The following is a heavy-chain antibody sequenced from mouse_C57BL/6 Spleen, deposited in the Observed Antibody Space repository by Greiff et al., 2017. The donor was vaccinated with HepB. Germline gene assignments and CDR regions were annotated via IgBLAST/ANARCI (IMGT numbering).Heavy chain of an antibody. D-gene: IGHD1-1*01. CDR2: ISDGGSYT. J-gene: IGHJ2*01. CDR1: GFTFSSYA. V-gene: IGHV5-4*01. Sequence: EVQRVESGGGLVKPGGSLKLSCAASGFTFSSYAMSWVRQTPEKRLEWVATISDGGSYTYYPDNVKGRFTISRDNAKNNLYLQMSHLKSEDTAMYYCARASNYYGSDYFDYWGQGTTLTVSS. CDR3: ARASNYYGSDYFDY.